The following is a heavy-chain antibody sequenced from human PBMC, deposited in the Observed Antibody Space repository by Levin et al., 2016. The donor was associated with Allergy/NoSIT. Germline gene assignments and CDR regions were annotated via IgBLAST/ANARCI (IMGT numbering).Heavy chain of an antibody. CDR3: ATNFYCGGDCNTFDH. Sequence: ASVKVSCKASGYTFTRYAIHWLRQAPGQGPECMGWINAGTGNTKYSQKFQGRVTMTGDTSASTAYMEVSNLRSEDTAVYYCATNFYCGGDCNTFDHWGQGSLITVSS. CDR1: GYTFTRYA. V-gene: IGHV1-3*01. J-gene: IGHJ4*02. CDR2: INAGTGNT. D-gene: IGHD2-21*02.